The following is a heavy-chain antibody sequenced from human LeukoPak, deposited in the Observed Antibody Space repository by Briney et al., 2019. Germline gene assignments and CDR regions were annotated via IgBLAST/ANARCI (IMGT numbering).Heavy chain of an antibody. J-gene: IGHJ3*02. CDR3: ARDLARGYSYGYNAFDN. CDR1: GYSFSSYG. D-gene: IGHD5-18*01. CDR2: ITAGNGNT. Sequence: ASVKVSCKASGYSFSSYGIGWVRQAPRQGLEWMGWITAGNGNTNYAQKVQGRVTMTTDTSTSTAYMELRSLRSDDTAVYFCARDLARGYSYGYNAFDNWGQGTMVTVSS. V-gene: IGHV1-18*01.